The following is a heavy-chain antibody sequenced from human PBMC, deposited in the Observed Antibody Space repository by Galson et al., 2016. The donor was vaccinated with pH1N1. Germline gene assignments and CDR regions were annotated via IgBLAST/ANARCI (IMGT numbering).Heavy chain of an antibody. Sequence: ETLSLTCGVSGYSISSGYYWSWIRQPAGKGLEWIGRLYKTGTTNYNPSLKSRVTISADTSKNQFSLKLTSVTAADTAVYYCARGGVYSVWGQGTTVTVSS. CDR2: LYKTGTT. V-gene: IGHV4-38-2*01. CDR3: ARGGVYSV. CDR1: GYSISSGYY. D-gene: IGHD1-26*01. J-gene: IGHJ6*02.